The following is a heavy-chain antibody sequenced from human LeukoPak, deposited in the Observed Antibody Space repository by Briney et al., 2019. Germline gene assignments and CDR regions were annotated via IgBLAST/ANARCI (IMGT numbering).Heavy chain of an antibody. V-gene: IGHV4-34*01. CDR2: INHSGST. J-gene: IGHJ3*02. Sequence: PSETLSLTCAVYGGSFSGYYWSWIRQPPGKGLEWIGEINHSGSTNYNPSLKSRVTISVDTSKNQFSLKLSSVTAADTAVYYCARGPSTIPFDIWGQGTMVTVSS. D-gene: IGHD5/OR15-5a*01. CDR1: GGSFSGYY. CDR3: ARGPSTIPFDI.